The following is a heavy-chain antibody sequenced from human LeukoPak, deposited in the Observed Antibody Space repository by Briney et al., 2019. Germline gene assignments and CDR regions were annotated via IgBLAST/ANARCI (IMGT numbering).Heavy chain of an antibody. CDR2: SSSSGRNT. CDR1: GFTFSSYS. Sequence: GGSLRLSCAASGFTFSSYSMHWVRQAPGNGLERVAASSSSGRNTYYANSVKGRFTISRDNSKNTLYLQMGSLRAEDMVVYYWAKGYSCCWYWYFDLWGRGTLVTVSS. CDR3: AKGYSCCWYWYFDL. V-gene: IGHV3-64*01. J-gene: IGHJ2*01. D-gene: IGHD6-6*01.